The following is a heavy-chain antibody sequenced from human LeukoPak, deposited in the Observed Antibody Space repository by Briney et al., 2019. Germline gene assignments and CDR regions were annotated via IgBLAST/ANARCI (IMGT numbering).Heavy chain of an antibody. CDR1: GESFSGYY. J-gene: IGHJ6*03. CDR3: ARGRGGGYSYGPQYYYYMDV. CDR2: INHSGST. D-gene: IGHD5-18*01. Sequence: PSETLSLTCAVYGESFSGYYWTWIRQPPGKGLEWIGEINHSGSTNYNPSLKSRVTISVDTSKNQFSLKLSSVTAADTAVYYCARGRGGGYSYGPQYYYYMDVWGKGTTVTVSS. V-gene: IGHV4-34*01.